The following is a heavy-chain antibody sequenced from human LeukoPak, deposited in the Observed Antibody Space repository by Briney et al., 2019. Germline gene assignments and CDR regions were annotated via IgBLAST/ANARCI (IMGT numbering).Heavy chain of an antibody. J-gene: IGHJ4*02. CDR3: MRGGAYHRL. CDR2: IKADGSEK. CDR1: GFTFSSFW. D-gene: IGHD1-14*01. V-gene: IGHV3-7*01. Sequence: PGGSLRLSCTASGFTFSSFWMSWARQAPGKGLEWVANIKADGSEKYYVDSMKGRFTISRDNAKSSLYLQMNSLRTEDTAVYYCMRGGAYHRLWGQGSLVTVSS.